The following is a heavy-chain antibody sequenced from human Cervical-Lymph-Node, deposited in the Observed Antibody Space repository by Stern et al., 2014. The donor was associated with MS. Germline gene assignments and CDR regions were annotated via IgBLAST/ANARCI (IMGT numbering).Heavy chain of an antibody. V-gene: IGHV4-59*01. CDR2: IYHSGST. D-gene: IGHD6-13*01. CDR1: GVSISTYY. Sequence: QLQLQESGPGLVKPSETLSLTCTVSGVSISTYYWSWIRQPPGKGLEWIGYIYHSGSTTYNPSLKSRVTMSVDTSRSQFSLKLSSVTAADTAVYYCARDVGMDSWGQGTLVTVSS. J-gene: IGHJ5*01. CDR3: ARDVGMDS.